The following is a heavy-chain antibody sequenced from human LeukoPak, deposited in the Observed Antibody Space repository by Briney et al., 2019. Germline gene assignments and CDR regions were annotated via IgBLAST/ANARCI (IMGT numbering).Heavy chain of an antibody. J-gene: IGHJ4*02. V-gene: IGHV4-4*07. Sequence: SETLSLTCTVSCGSISSYYWSWIRQPAGKGLEWIGRIYTSGSTNYNPSLKSQVTMSVDTSKNQFSLKLTSVTAADTAVYYCASSRGYSNYYFDYWGQGTLVTVSS. CDR3: ASSRGYSNYYFDY. CDR2: IYTSGST. CDR1: CGSISSYY. D-gene: IGHD4-11*01.